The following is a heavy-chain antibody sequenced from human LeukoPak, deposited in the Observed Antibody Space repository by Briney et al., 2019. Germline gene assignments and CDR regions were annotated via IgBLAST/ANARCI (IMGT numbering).Heavy chain of an antibody. CDR2: INHSGSS. CDR3: VRAVVVRNRRYYYYYYMDV. CDR1: GGSFSGYY. J-gene: IGHJ6*03. Sequence: SETLSLTCAVYGGSFSGYYWSWIRQPPGKGLEWIGEINHSGSSNYNPSLKSRVTISVDTSKNQFSLKLSSVTAADTAVYYCVRAVVVRNRRYYYYYYMDVWGKGTTVIVSS. D-gene: IGHD2-15*01. V-gene: IGHV4-34*01.